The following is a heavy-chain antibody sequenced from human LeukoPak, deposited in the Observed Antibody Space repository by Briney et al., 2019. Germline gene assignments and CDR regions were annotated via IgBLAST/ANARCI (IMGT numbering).Heavy chain of an antibody. D-gene: IGHD3-9*01. CDR2: MYYSGTT. V-gene: IGHV4-39*01. J-gene: IGHJ4*02. CDR3: ARGPEHYDILTGIDS. CDR1: GASISSSRYY. Sequence: SETLSLTCTVSGASISSSRYYWGWIRQPPGKGLERIGTMYYSGTTYYNPSLKSRVTISVDTSKNQFSLKLSSVTASDTAVYYCARGPEHYDILTGIDSWGQGTLVTVSS.